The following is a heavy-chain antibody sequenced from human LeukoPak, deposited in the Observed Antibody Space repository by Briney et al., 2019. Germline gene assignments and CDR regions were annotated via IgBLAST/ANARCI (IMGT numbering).Heavy chain of an antibody. CDR1: GFTVSSNY. D-gene: IGHD2-2*01. CDR3: ARDKYQLLDGFDP. J-gene: IGHJ5*02. V-gene: IGHV3-66*01. CDR2: IYSGGST. Sequence: GGSLRLSCAASGFTVSSNYMSWVRRAPGKGLEWVSVIYSGGSTYYADSVKGRFTISRDNSKNTLDLQMNSLRAEDTAVYYCARDKYQLLDGFDPWGQGTLVTVSS.